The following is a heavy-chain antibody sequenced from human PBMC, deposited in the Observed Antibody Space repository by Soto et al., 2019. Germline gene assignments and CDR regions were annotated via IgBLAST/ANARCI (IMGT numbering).Heavy chain of an antibody. CDR3: AKDLTRQLAYWLDP. CDR2: INAHSGGT. V-gene: IGHV1-2*02. D-gene: IGHD6-6*01. J-gene: IGHJ5*02. Sequence: ASVKISCKASGFSFTGYYIHWLREAPGQGLEWMGWINAHSGGTEYAQKFQGRVTLTRDTSIATAYLTLTSLTSDDTALYYCAKDLTRQLAYWLDPWGQGTQVTVS. CDR1: GFSFTGYY.